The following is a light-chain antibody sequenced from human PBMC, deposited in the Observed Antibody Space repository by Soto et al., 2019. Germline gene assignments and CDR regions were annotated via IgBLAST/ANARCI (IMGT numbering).Light chain of an antibody. CDR2: EVS. CDR3: SSYTSSSTYV. Sequence: QSALTQPPSASGSPGQSVTISCSGTSNDIGDYDYVSWYQQHPGKAPKLMIYEVSNRPSGVSNRFSGSKSGNTASLTISGLQAEDEADYYCSSYTSSSTYVFGTGTKVTVL. V-gene: IGLV2-14*01. J-gene: IGLJ1*01. CDR1: SNDIGDYDY.